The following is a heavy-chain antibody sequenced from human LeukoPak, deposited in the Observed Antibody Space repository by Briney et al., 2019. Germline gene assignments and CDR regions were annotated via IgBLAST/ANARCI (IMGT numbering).Heavy chain of an antibody. Sequence: ASVKVSCKASGGTFSSYAISWVRQAPGQGLEWMGGIIPIFGTANYAQKFQGRVTITTDESTSTAYMELSSLRSEDTAVYYCARGPASHYYYYGMDVWGQGTTVTVSS. V-gene: IGHV1-69*05. J-gene: IGHJ6*02. CDR1: GGTFSSYA. D-gene: IGHD2-2*01. CDR3: ARGPASHYYYYGMDV. CDR2: IIPIFGTA.